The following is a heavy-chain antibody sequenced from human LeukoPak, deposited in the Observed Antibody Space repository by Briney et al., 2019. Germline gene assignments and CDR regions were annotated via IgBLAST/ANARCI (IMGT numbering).Heavy chain of an antibody. V-gene: IGHV1-18*01. Sequence: ASVKVSCKASGYTFTSYGISWVRQAPGQGLEWMGWISAYNGNTNYAQKLQGRVTMTTDTSTSTAYMELRSLRSDDTAVYYCARDTRCLHGVDFWSAEPLPACYYYYYMDGGSKGTTLTVSS. CDR2: ISAYNGNT. D-gene: IGHD3-3*01. CDR3: ARDTRCLHGVDFWSAEPLPACYYYYYMDG. J-gene: IGHJ6*03. CDR1: GYTFTSYG.